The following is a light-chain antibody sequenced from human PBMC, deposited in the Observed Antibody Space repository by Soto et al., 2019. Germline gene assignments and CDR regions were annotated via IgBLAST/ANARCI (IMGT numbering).Light chain of an antibody. CDR2: DAS. CDR1: QTIRTS. J-gene: IGKJ4*01. CDR3: QQYGSSVT. V-gene: IGKV3-20*01. Sequence: IVMTQSPDTLSLSPGERATLSCRASQTIRTSLAWYQQRPGQAPRLLIFDASRKTFGVPDRFTGSGSGTDFTLTINELEPEDFGVYFCQQYGSSVTFGGGTKVEIK.